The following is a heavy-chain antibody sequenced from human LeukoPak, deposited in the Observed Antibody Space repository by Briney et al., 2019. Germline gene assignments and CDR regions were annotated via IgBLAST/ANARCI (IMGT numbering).Heavy chain of an antibody. Sequence: EPGGSLRLSCTTSGLTFSTSGFNWVRQAPGKGLEWVASIGPTGFDRYHADSIKGRFTISRDNANNFLYLQMGSLRAEDTAVYYCATETNGRHYDYWGQGTLLTVSS. CDR2: IGPTGFDR. CDR3: ATETNGRHYDY. J-gene: IGHJ4*02. D-gene: IGHD1-14*01. CDR1: GLTFSTSG. V-gene: IGHV3-21*06.